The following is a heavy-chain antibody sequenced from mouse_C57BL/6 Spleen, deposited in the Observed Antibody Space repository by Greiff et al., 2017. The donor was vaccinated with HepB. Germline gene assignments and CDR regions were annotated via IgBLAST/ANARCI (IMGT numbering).Heavy chain of an antibody. CDR2: ISYDGSN. D-gene: IGHD1-1*01. V-gene: IGHV3-6*01. CDR1: GYSITSGYY. J-gene: IGHJ2*01. Sequence: DVQLQVSGPGLVKPSQSLSLTYSVTGYSITSGYYWNWIRQFPGNKLEWMGYISYDGSNNYNPSLKNRISITRDTSKNQFFLKLNSVTTEDTATYYCAREDTTVVDWGQGTTLTVSS. CDR3: AREDTTVVD.